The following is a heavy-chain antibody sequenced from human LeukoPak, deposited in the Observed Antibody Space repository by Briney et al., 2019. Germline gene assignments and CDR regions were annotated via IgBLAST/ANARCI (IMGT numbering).Heavy chain of an antibody. J-gene: IGHJ4*02. Sequence: SETLSLTCAVYGGSLSGYYWSWIRQPPGKWLEWIGEINHSGSTNYNPSLKSRVTISVDTSKNQFSLKLSSVTAADTAVYYCARYVIYDILTGLVGFDYWGQGTLVTVSS. CDR3: ARYVIYDILTGLVGFDY. CDR2: INHSGST. D-gene: IGHD3-9*01. V-gene: IGHV4-34*01. CDR1: GGSLSGYY.